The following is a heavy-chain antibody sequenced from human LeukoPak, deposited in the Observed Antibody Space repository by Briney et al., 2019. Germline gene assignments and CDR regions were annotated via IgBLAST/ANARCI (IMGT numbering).Heavy chain of an antibody. V-gene: IGHV3-23*01. CDR3: AKDRSRGTSWHSHDY. CDR2: ISVSGGRT. J-gene: IGHJ4*02. D-gene: IGHD6-13*01. CDR1: GLTFSSFG. Sequence: PGGSLRLSCAASGLTFSSFGMNWVRQAPGKGLEWVSAISVSGGRTYYADSVKGRFTISRDNSKDTLFLQMNSLRDEDTAVYYCAKDRSRGTSWHSHDYWGQGTLVTVSS.